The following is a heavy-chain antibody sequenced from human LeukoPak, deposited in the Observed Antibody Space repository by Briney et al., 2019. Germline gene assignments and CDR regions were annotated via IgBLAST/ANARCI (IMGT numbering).Heavy chain of an antibody. Sequence: SETLSLTCAVYGGSFSGYYWSWIRQPPGKGLEWIGEINHSGSTNYNPSLKSRVTISVDTSKNQFSLKLSSVTAADTAVYYCARARGSTVVTPWHAFDIWGQGTMVTVSS. V-gene: IGHV4-34*01. J-gene: IGHJ3*02. D-gene: IGHD4-23*01. CDR3: ARARGSTVVTPWHAFDI. CDR2: INHSGST. CDR1: GGSFSGYY.